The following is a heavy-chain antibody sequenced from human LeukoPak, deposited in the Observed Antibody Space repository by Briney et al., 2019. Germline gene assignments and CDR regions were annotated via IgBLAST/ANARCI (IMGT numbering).Heavy chain of an antibody. CDR2: VYYSGST. V-gene: IGHV4-59*01. CDR1: GGSISPYY. D-gene: IGHD6-13*01. CDR3: ARDRIAAAGMDV. Sequence: SETLSLTCAVPGGSISPYYWSWIRQSPGEGLEWIGYVYYSGSTNYNPSLKSRVTISVDTSKSQFSLKLSSVTAADTAVYYCARDRIAAAGMDVWGQGTTVTVSS. J-gene: IGHJ6*02.